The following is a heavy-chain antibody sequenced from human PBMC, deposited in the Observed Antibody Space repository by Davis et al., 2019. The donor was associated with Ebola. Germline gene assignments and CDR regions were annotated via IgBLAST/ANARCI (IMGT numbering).Heavy chain of an antibody. D-gene: IGHD3-3*01. CDR3: AKYITTRPSRYFDP. CDR1: GFTFSSYS. CDR2: IGSGGGDV. V-gene: IGHV3-23*01. J-gene: IGHJ5*02. Sequence: GESLKISCAGSGFTFSSYSMTWVRQAPGKGLEWVSVIGSGGGDVNYADFVKGRFTISQDNSNNTLYLQMNSLRVEDTAIYYCAKYITTRPSRYFDPWGQGTLVTVSS.